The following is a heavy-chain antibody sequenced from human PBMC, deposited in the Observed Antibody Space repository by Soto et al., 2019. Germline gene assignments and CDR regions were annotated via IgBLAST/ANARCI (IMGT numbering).Heavy chain of an antibody. D-gene: IGHD4-17*01. CDR3: ARRKTVTTGHYYYYIDV. Sequence: QVQLVESGGGVVRPGRSLRLSCVASEFSLSAYGMHWVRLAPGKGLQWVAVISYDGNDKYYADSVKGRFTISRDDSKNTLYLQMNSLRREDTAIYYCARRKTVTTGHYYYYIDVWGKGTTVTVSS. J-gene: IGHJ6*03. V-gene: IGHV3-30*03. CDR2: ISYDGNDK. CDR1: EFSLSAYG.